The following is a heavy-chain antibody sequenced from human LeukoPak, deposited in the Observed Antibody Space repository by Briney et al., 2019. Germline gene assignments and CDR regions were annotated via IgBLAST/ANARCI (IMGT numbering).Heavy chain of an antibody. CDR2: FSCNGRDT. Sequence: GGSLRLSCAASGFTFSIYAMAWVRQAPGKGLEWVSAFSCNGRDTYYTDSVRGRFTISRDNYKNTLYLQMSSMRGEDTAIFYCAKNVNGVIWYYFDYWGQGTLVTVSS. CDR3: AKNVNGVIWYYFDY. J-gene: IGHJ4*02. V-gene: IGHV3-23*01. CDR1: GFTFSIYA. D-gene: IGHD7-27*01.